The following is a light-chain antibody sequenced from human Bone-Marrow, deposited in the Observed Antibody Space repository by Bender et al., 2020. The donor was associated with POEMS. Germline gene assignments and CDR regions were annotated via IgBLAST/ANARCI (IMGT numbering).Light chain of an antibody. Sequence: QSALTQPASVSGSPGQSITISCTGTSSDLGRHGYVSWYQQHPGKAPKLIIYEVTNRPSGVSSRFSGSKSANTASLTISGLQTEDEADYYCCSYAGSQTFIFGGGTKVTVL. CDR1: SSDLGRHGY. V-gene: IGLV2-23*02. J-gene: IGLJ1*01. CDR3: CSYAGSQTFI. CDR2: EVT.